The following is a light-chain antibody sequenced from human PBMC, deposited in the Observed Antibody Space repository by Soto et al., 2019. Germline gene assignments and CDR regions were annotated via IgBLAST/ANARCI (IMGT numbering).Light chain of an antibody. Sequence: DIQRTQSPSSLSASVGDRVTITCQASQDISNYLNWYQQKPGKAPKLLIYDASNLETGVPSRFSGSGSGTDFTFTISSLQPEDIATYYCQQYDNLPSPSFGGGTKVEIK. J-gene: IGKJ4*01. CDR2: DAS. CDR3: QQYDNLPSPS. CDR1: QDISNY. V-gene: IGKV1-33*01.